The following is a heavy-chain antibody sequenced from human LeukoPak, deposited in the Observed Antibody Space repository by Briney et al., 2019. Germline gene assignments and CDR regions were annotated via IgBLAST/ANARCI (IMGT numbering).Heavy chain of an antibody. CDR2: IYYSGST. Sequence: PSEILSLTCTVSGGSISSYYWSRFRQPPGKGLEWIGYIYYSGSTNYNPSLKSRVTISVDTSKNQFSLKLSSVTAADTAVYYCARDLAAAWFDPWGQGTLVTVSS. J-gene: IGHJ5*02. CDR3: ARDLAAAWFDP. V-gene: IGHV4-59*01. CDR1: GGSISSYY. D-gene: IGHD6-13*01.